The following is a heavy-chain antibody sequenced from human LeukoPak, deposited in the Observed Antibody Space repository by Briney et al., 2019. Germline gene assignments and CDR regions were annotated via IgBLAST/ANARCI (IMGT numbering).Heavy chain of an antibody. V-gene: IGHV4-39*01. D-gene: IGHD5-12*01. CDR1: GGSISSSSYY. CDR2: IYYSGST. J-gene: IGHJ4*02. CDR3: ARQESGMVATSNQYYFDY. Sequence: PSETLSLTCTVSGGSISSSSYYWGWIRQPPGQGLEWIGSIYYSGSTYYTPSLKSRVTISVDTSKNQFSLKLSSVTAADTAVYYCARQESGMVATSNQYYFDYWGQGTLVTVSS.